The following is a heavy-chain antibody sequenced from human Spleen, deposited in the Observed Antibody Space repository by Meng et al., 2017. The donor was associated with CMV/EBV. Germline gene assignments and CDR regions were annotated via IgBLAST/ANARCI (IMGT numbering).Heavy chain of an antibody. J-gene: IGHJ6*02. CDR3: ARLVPAADYYYYYGMDV. V-gene: IGHV4-59*01. CDR1: GGSISSYY. D-gene: IGHD2-2*01. CDR2: IYYSGST. Sequence: SETLSLTCTVSGGSISSYYWSWIRQPPGKGLECIGYIYYSGSTNYNPSLKSRVTISLDTSKNQFSLKLSSVTAADTAVYYCARLVPAADYYYYYGMDVWGQGTTVTVSS.